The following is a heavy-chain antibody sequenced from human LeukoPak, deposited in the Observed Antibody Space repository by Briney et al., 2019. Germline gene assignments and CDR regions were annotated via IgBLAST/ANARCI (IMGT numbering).Heavy chain of an antibody. CDR1: GGSFSGYY. D-gene: IGHD1-26*01. CDR2: INHSGST. V-gene: IGHV4-34*01. Sequence: PSETLSLTCAVYGGSFSGYYWSWIRQPPGKGLEWIGEINHSGSTNYNPSLKSRVTISVDTSKNQFSLKLSSVTAADTAVYYCARGPRSRIVGATRRSYFDYWAREPWSPSPQ. CDR3: ARGPRSRIVGATRRSYFDY. J-gene: IGHJ4*02.